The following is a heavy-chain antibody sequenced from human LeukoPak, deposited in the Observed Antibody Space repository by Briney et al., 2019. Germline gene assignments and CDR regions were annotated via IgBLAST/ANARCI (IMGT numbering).Heavy chain of an antibody. CDR2: IYYSGST. D-gene: IGHD3-10*01. V-gene: IGHV4-31*03. Sequence: SETLSLTCTVPGGSISSGGYYWSWIRQHPGKGLEWIGYIYYSGSTYYNPSLKSRVTISVDTSKNQFSLKLSSVTAADTAVYYCARDGGYGSGSYYGSSGWDYFDYWGQGTLVTVSS. CDR1: GGSISSGGYY. CDR3: ARDGGYGSGSYYGSSGWDYFDY. J-gene: IGHJ4*02.